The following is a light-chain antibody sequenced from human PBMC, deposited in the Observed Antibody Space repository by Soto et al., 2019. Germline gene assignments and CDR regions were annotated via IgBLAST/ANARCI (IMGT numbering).Light chain of an antibody. Sequence: EIVLTQSPATLSLSPGERATLSCRASQSVSRYLAWYQQTPGQAPRLLIYDASNRATGIPARFSGSGSGTDFTLTISSLEPEDFAVYYCQQRSDWPSTFGGGTKVQIE. J-gene: IGKJ4*01. CDR1: QSVSRY. CDR2: DAS. V-gene: IGKV3-11*01. CDR3: QQRSDWPST.